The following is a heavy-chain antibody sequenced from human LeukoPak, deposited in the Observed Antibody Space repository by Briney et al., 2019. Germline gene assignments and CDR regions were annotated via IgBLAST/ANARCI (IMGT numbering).Heavy chain of an antibody. J-gene: IGHJ4*02. Sequence: SETLSLTCTVSGGSISSYYWSWIRRPPGKGLEWIGYIYYSGSTNYNPSLKSRVTISVDTSKNQFSLKLSSVTAADTAVYYCARGAVGATPLNYWGQGTLVTVSS. CDR2: IYYSGST. D-gene: IGHD1-26*01. CDR1: GGSISSYY. CDR3: ARGAVGATPLNY. V-gene: IGHV4-59*01.